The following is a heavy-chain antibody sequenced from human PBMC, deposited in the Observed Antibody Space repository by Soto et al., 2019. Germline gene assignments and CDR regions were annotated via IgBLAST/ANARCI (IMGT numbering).Heavy chain of an antibody. CDR1: GGTFSSYT. Sequence: QVQLVQSGAEVKKPGSSVKVSCKASGGTFSSYTISWVRQAPGQGLEWMGRIITILGIANYAQKFQGRVTITADKSTSTAYMELSGLRSEDTAVYYGARDSATPFDYWGQGTLVTVSS. CDR2: IITILGIA. CDR3: ARDSATPFDY. D-gene: IGHD2-15*01. V-gene: IGHV1-69*08. J-gene: IGHJ4*02.